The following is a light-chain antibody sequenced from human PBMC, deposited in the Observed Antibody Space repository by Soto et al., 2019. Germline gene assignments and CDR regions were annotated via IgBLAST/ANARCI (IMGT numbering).Light chain of an antibody. CDR2: DVS. V-gene: IGLV2-11*01. CDR3: CSYAGSVV. CDR1: SSDVGGYNY. J-gene: IGLJ2*01. Sequence: QSVLTQPRSVSGSPGQSVTISCTGTSSDVGGYNYVSWYQQHPGKAPKLMIYDVSKRPSGVPDRFSGSKPGNTASLTISGLQAEDEADYYCCSYAGSVVFGGGTKVTVL.